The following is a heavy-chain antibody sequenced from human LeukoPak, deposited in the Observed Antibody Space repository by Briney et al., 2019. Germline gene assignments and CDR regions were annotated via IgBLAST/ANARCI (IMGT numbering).Heavy chain of an antibody. Sequence: PGRSPSLSCAVSGFAFRNYWISWVRQAPGEGLEWVANINQDGSEKYYVDSVKVRSTITRDNAKISLYLQMNSLGAEYTAVYYCVTGRNRGGGYWGQGTLVSVSS. CDR2: INQDGSEK. J-gene: IGHJ4*02. CDR1: GFAFRNYW. D-gene: IGHD3-16*01. V-gene: IGHV3-7*01. CDR3: VTGRNRGGGY.